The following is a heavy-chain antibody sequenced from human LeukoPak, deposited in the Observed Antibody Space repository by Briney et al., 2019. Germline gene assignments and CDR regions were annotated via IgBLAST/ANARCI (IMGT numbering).Heavy chain of an antibody. J-gene: IGHJ4*02. D-gene: IGHD3-3*01. CDR1: GFDFSSNW. CDR2: IKGDGIST. CDR3: AKDHYWSIDY. V-gene: IGHV3-74*01. Sequence: GGSLRLSCAASGFDFSSNWMHWVRHAPGQGLVWVSRIKGDGISTNYADSVKGRFIISRDIAKNTLYLQMNSLRAEDTGVYYCAKDHYWSIDYWGRGTLVTVSS.